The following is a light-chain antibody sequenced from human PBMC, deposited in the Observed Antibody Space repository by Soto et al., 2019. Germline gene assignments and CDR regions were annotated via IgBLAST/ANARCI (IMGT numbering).Light chain of an antibody. CDR3: QQYKNWPLP. J-gene: IGKJ4*01. Sequence: EIAMTQSPATLSVSPGERATLSCRASQSVNSNLAWYQQKPGQAPRLLIYGASTRATGIPARFSGSGFGTEFTVPISRLQSEDFAVYYCQQYKNWPLPFGGGNQVEIK. CDR2: GAS. V-gene: IGKV3-15*01. CDR1: QSVNSN.